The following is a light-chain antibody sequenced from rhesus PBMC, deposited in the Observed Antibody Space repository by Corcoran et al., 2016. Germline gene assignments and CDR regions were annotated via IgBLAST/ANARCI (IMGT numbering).Light chain of an antibody. CDR1: QGIASW. V-gene: IGKV1-21*01. Sequence: DIQMTQSPSSRSASVGDRVTITCRASQGIASWVAWYQQRPGKAPKLLIYKASSLQSGDPSRVSGSVAGSDFTLTISSLQPEAFATFYCQPYRSAPPWTFGQGTKVEIK. CDR3: QPYRSAPPWT. J-gene: IGKJ1*01. CDR2: KAS.